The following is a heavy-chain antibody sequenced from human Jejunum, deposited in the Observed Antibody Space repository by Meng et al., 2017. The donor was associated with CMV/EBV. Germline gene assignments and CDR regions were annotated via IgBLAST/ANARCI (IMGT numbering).Heavy chain of an antibody. CDR2: VSYSGTT. Sequence: VSGVSFTYYYWSWIRQSPGKGLEWIGYVSYSGTTNYNPSLKSRVTISLDLSKSQFSLKLTSVSAADTAVYYCVRDRGGLGKYFDFWGQGSLVTVSS. CDR1: GVSFTYYY. CDR3: VRDRGGLGKYFDF. J-gene: IGHJ4*02. V-gene: IGHV4-59*01. D-gene: IGHD3-10*01.